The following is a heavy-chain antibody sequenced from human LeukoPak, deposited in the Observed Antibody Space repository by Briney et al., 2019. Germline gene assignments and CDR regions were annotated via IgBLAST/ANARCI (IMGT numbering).Heavy chain of an antibody. V-gene: IGHV4-59*01. D-gene: IGHD3-22*01. CDR3: ARGGDYYDSSGYYSYYYYYMDV. Sequence: SETLSLTCTVSGGSISSYYWSWIRQPPGKGLEWIGYIYYSGSTNYNPSLKSRVTISVDTSKNQFSLKLSSVTAADTAVYYCARGGDYYDSSGYYSYYYYYMDVWGKGTTVTISS. J-gene: IGHJ6*03. CDR1: GGSISSYY. CDR2: IYYSGST.